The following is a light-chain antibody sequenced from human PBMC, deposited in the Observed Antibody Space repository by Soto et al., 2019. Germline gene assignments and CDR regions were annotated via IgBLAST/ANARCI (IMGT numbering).Light chain of an antibody. J-gene: IGLJ1*01. CDR2: GNN. CDR1: SSNIGAGYD. Sequence: QSFLTQQPSVSGAPGQRVTISCTGSSSNIGAGYDVHWYQQLPGTAPKLLIYGNNNRPSGVPDRFSGSKSGTSASLAITGLQAEDEADYYCQSYDSSLSGSYVFGTGTKVTVL. CDR3: QSYDSSLSGSYV. V-gene: IGLV1-40*01.